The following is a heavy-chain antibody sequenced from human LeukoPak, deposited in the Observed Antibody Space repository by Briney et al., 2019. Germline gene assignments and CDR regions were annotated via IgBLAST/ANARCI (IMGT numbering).Heavy chain of an antibody. V-gene: IGHV5-51*01. CDR1: GYSINNYW. D-gene: IGHD2-15*01. J-gene: IGHJ5*02. Sequence: GESLKISCKGSGYSINNYWIAWVRQMPGKGLEWMGIIYPADSDIRYSPSFQGQVTISADKSISTAYLQWNSLKASDTAMYYCARQEYCSGASCYTWFDPWGQGTLVTVSS. CDR2: IYPADSDI. CDR3: ARQEYCSGASCYTWFDP.